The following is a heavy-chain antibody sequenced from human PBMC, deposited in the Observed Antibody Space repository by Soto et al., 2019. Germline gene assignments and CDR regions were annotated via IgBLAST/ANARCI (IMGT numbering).Heavy chain of an antibody. D-gene: IGHD2-15*01. CDR1: GFTFSSYW. CDR2: NNSDGSST. CDR3: ARGGYCSGGSCYPNNWFHP. Sequence: EVQLVESGVGLVQPGGSLRLSCAASGFTFSSYWMHWVCQAPGKGLVWVSRNNSDGSSTSYADSVKGRFTISRDNAKNTLYLQMNSLRAEDTAVYYCARGGYCSGGSCYPNNWFHPWGQGTLVTVSS. V-gene: IGHV3-74*01. J-gene: IGHJ5*02.